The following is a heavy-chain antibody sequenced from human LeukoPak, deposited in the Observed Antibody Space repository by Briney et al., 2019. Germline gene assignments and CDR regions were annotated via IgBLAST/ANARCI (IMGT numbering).Heavy chain of an antibody. V-gene: IGHV3-23*01. D-gene: IGHD3-16*01. CDR3: ARDVRVRFSYAYDC. Sequence: GGSLRLSCAASGFTFSNFAMGWVRQAPGRGLEWVSAISGAGGSTYYADSVRGRFTISRDNSKSTLYLQLDSLRAEDTALYYCARDVRVRFSYAYDCWGRGSLVAVSS. J-gene: IGHJ4*02. CDR1: GFTFSNFA. CDR2: ISGAGGST.